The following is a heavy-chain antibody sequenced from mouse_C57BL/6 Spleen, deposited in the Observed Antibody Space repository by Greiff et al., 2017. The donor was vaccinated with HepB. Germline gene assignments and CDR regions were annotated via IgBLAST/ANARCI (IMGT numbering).Heavy chain of an antibody. CDR1: GYSITSGYY. Sequence: EVKLQESGPGLVKPSQSLSLTCSVTGYSITSGYYWNWIRQFPGNKLEWMGYISYDGSNNYNPSLKNRISITRDTSKNQFFLKLNSVTTEDTATYYCAREGDYYYGSSPFDYWGQGTTLTVSS. V-gene: IGHV3-6*01. CDR3: AREGDYYYGSSPFDY. CDR2: ISYDGSN. D-gene: IGHD1-1*01. J-gene: IGHJ2*01.